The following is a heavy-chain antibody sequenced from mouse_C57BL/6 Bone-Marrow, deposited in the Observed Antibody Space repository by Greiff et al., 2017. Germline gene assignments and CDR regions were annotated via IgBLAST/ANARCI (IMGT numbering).Heavy chain of an antibody. Sequence: VQLQQSGAELARPGASVTLSCKASGYTFTSYGISWVKQRPGQGLEWIGEIYPRSGNTYYTEKFTGKATLTADKSSSTAYMELRSLTSEDSAVYFCARLELDYDDFDYWGQGTTLTVSS. CDR2: IYPRSGNT. D-gene: IGHD2-4*01. J-gene: IGHJ2*01. V-gene: IGHV1-81*01. CDR1: GYTFTSYG. CDR3: ARLELDYDDFDY.